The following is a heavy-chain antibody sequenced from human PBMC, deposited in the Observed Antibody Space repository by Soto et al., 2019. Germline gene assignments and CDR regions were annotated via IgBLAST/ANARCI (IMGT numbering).Heavy chain of an antibody. J-gene: IGHJ4*02. Sequence: QVQLVQSGAAVKKPGPSVRVSCKASGYTFTDCYVHWVRQATGQGLEWMGWINPKSGGTNIAQICKGMVNRTRDMSISTAYRELNSLKSDDTAVYYCVRDGLVSSAKHYFDYWGQGTLVTVSS. CDR3: VRDGLVSSAKHYFDY. D-gene: IGHD6-13*01. CDR1: GYTFTDCY. CDR2: INPKSGGT. V-gene: IGHV1-2*02.